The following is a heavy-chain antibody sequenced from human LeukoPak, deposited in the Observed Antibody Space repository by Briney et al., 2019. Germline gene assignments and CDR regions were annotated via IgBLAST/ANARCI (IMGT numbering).Heavy chain of an antibody. D-gene: IGHD3-10*01. Sequence: PSETLSLTCTVSGGSISSYYWSWIRQPPGKGLEWIGYIYYSGSTNYNPSLKSRVTISVDTSNNQFSLKLSSVTAADTAVYYCARDPTMVRGVNWFDPWGQGTLATVSS. CDR1: GGSISSYY. CDR2: IYYSGST. V-gene: IGHV4-59*01. CDR3: ARDPTMVRGVNWFDP. J-gene: IGHJ5*02.